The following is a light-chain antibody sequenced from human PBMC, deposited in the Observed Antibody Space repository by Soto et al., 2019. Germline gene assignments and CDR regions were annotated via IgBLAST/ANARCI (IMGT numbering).Light chain of an antibody. CDR1: EDINVY. CDR2: SAS. Sequence: DIQMTQSPSSVSASIGDTVIITCRASEDINVYLNWYQHKPGEVPKLLIYSASTLHSGVPSRFTGSGSETDFTLTIRGLQPEDVATYYCQHGYVAPYSFGQGTKVDI. CDR3: QHGYVAPYS. V-gene: IGKV1-39*01. J-gene: IGKJ2*03.